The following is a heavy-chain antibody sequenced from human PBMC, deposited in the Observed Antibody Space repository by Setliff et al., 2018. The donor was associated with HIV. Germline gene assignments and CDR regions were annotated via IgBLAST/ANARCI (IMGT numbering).Heavy chain of an antibody. CDR3: ARDRMPHSPLWGCDS. Sequence: GGSLRLSCAASGFTFHSYEMNWVRQAPGKGLECVSFISTSGDTTYYADSVKGRFTISRDNDKKSLFLQMNSLRVEDTAVYYCARDRMPHSPLWGCDSWGQGTLVTVSS. CDR1: GFTFHSYE. CDR2: ISTSGDTT. J-gene: IGHJ4*02. V-gene: IGHV3-48*03. D-gene: IGHD1-26*01.